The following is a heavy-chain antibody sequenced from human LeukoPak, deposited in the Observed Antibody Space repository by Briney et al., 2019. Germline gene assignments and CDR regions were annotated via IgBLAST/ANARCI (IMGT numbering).Heavy chain of an antibody. CDR1: GGSISSYY. J-gene: IGHJ5*02. D-gene: IGHD3-10*01. CDR2: IYYSGST. Sequence: SETLSLTCTVSGGSISSYYWSWIRQPPGKGLECIGYIYYSGSTNYNPSLKSRVTISVDTSKNQFSLKLSSVTAADTAVYYCARVGAMYYYGSGPHWFDPWGQGTLVTVSS. V-gene: IGHV4-59*01. CDR3: ARVGAMYYYGSGPHWFDP.